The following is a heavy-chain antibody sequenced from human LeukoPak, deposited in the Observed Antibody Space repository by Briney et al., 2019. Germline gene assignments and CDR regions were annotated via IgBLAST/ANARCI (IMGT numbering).Heavy chain of an antibody. CDR3: ARDSSSWHYNWFDP. D-gene: IGHD6-13*01. Sequence: SETLSLTCAVYGGSFSGYYWSWIRQPPGKGLEWIGEINHSGSTNYNPSLKSRVTISVDTSKNQFSLKLSSVTAADTAVYYCARDSSSWHYNWFDPWGQGTLVTVSS. CDR1: GGSFSGYY. CDR2: INHSGST. V-gene: IGHV4-34*01. J-gene: IGHJ5*02.